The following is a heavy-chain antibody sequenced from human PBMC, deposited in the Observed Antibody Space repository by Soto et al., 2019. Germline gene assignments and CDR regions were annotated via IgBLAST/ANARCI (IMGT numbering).Heavy chain of an antibody. Sequence: TSETLSLTCTVSGGSVSSESHYWSWIRQPPGKGLEWIGYIYYSGSTYYNPSLKSRVTISVDTSKNQFSLKLSSVTAADTAVYYCARGATYYDFWSGPGGLYYFDYWGQGTLVTVSS. CDR3: ARGATYYDFWSGPGGLYYFDY. CDR1: GGSVSSESHY. CDR2: IYYSGST. V-gene: IGHV4-30-4*01. D-gene: IGHD3-3*01. J-gene: IGHJ4*02.